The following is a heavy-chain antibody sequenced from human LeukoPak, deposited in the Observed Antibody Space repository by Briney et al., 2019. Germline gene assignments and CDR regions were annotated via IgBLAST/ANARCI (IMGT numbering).Heavy chain of an antibody. CDR2: INHSGST. D-gene: IGHD5-24*01. Sequence: SETLSVTCAVYGGSFSGYYWSWIRQPPGKWLEWIGEINHSGSTNYNPSLKSRVTISVDTSKNQFSLKLSSVTAADTAVYYCARGPPVATMAYWGQGTLVTVSS. J-gene: IGHJ4*02. V-gene: IGHV4-34*01. CDR3: ARGPPVATMAY. CDR1: GGSFSGYY.